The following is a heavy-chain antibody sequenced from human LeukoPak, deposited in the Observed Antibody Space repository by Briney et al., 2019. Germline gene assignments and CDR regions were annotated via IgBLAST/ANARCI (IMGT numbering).Heavy chain of an antibody. CDR3: ASLAVAVPEGDAFDI. CDR1: GGSISSGSYY. V-gene: IGHV4-61*02. D-gene: IGHD6-19*01. CDR2: IYTSGST. Sequence: SETLSLTCTVSGGSISSGSYYWSWIRQPAGKGLEWIGRIYTSGSTNYNPSLKSRVTISVDTSKNQFSLKLSSVTAADTAVYYCASLAVAVPEGDAFDIWGQGTMVTVSS. J-gene: IGHJ3*02.